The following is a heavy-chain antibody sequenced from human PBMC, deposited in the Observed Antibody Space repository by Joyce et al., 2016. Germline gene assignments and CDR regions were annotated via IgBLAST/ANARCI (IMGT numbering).Heavy chain of an antibody. Sequence: QLQLQESGPGLVKPSETLSLTCSVSGGSVSSNSYYWGWIRQPPGKGLEWIGSIFYSGSTYYTPSLKSRVTISVDTSKNQFSLKLRSVTAADSAVYYCALVYYDFWSGFHPSYWGQGTLVTVSS. D-gene: IGHD3-3*01. V-gene: IGHV4-39*01. CDR1: GGSVSSNSYY. CDR2: IFYSGST. J-gene: IGHJ4*02. CDR3: ALVYYDFWSGFHPSY.